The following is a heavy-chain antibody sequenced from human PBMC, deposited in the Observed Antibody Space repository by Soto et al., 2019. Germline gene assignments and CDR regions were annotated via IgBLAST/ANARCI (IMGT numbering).Heavy chain of an antibody. CDR1: GDSISSGAYY. V-gene: IGHV4-31*03. J-gene: IGHJ5*02. CDR2: IYYSGST. CDR3: ARGVLTMVRGVFTGGFDP. Sequence: QVQLQESDPGLVKSSQTLSLTCTVSGDSISSGAYYWSWIRQHPGKGLEWIGYIYYSGSTYYNPSLKSRVTISVDTSKNQFSLKLSSVNAADTAVYYCARGVLTMVRGVFTGGFDPWGQGTLVTVSS. D-gene: IGHD3-10*01.